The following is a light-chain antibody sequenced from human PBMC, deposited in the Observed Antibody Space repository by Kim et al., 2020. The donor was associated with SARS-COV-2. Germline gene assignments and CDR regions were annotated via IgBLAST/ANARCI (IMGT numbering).Light chain of an antibody. V-gene: IGKV3-20*01. CDR2: GAS. Sequence: EIVLTQSPGTLSLSPGERATPSCRASHSIRSSYLAWYQQKPGQAPRLLIYGASRRATGIPDRFSGSGSGTGFTLTINRLEPEDFAVYYCQQSGEGFGQGTKVDIK. CDR1: HSIRSSY. CDR3: QQSGEG. J-gene: IGKJ1*01.